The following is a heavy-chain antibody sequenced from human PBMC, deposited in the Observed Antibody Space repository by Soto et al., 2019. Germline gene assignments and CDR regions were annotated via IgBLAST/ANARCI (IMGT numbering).Heavy chain of an antibody. Sequence: LSLTCSVSGESISSGGYSWSWIRQPPGGGLEWLGYIYHSGTTYSNPSLQSRLTMSVDRSKNEFSLNLNSVTAADTALYYCASSVDSSGWHDAFNIWGRGTLVTVSS. D-gene: IGHD6-19*01. CDR3: ASSVDSSGWHDAFNI. V-gene: IGHV4-30-2*01. J-gene: IGHJ3*02. CDR1: GESISSGGYS. CDR2: IYHSGTT.